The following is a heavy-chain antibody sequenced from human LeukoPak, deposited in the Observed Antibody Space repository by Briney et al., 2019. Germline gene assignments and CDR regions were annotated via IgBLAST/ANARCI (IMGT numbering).Heavy chain of an antibody. D-gene: IGHD2-15*01. CDR3: ASGMEYCSGGSCYSGWFDP. CDR2: IYYRGNT. V-gene: IGHV4-31*03. CDR1: GDSISSGGYY. Sequence: SQTLSLTCTVSGDSISSGGYYWNWIRQVPGKGLEWIVYIYYRGNTYYNPSLKSRVTISIDTSKKQFSLKLSSVTAADTAVYYCASGMEYCSGGSCYSGWFDPWGQGTLVAVSS. J-gene: IGHJ5*02.